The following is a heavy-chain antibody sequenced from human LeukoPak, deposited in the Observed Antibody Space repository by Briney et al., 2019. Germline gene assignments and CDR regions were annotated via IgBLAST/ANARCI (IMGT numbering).Heavy chain of an antibody. V-gene: IGHV1-2*02. Sequence: ASVKVSCKASGYTFTGYYMHWVRQAPGQGREWMGWINPNSGGTNYAQKFQGRVTMTRDTSISTAYMELSRLRSDDTAVYYCARESYGDHAFDIWGQGTMVTVSS. J-gene: IGHJ3*02. CDR2: INPNSGGT. CDR1: GYTFTGYY. CDR3: ARESYGDHAFDI. D-gene: IGHD4-17*01.